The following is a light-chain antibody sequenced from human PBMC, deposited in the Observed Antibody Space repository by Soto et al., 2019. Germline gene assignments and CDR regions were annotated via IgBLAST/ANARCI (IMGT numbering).Light chain of an antibody. CDR1: QNIRVY. CDR3: QQICGTRYS. J-gene: IGKJ2*03. V-gene: IGKV1-39*01. CDR2: ATS. Sequence: DIQMTQSPSSLSASVGDRVTITCRASQNIRVYLNWYQQKPGKAPKPLIYATSTLLSGVPSRFSGSGSGTDFTLTITSLQPEDFATYSGQQICGTRYSFGQGTKLEIK.